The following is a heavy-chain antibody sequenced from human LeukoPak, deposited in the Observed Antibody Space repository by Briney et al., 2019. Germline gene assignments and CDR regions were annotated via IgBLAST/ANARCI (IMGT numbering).Heavy chain of an antibody. D-gene: IGHD4-23*01. CDR1: VGTFSSYA. V-gene: IGHV1-69*05. J-gene: IGHJ6*03. CDR2: IIPIFGTA. Sequence: SVKVSCKASVGTFSSYAISWVRQAPGQGLECMGGIIPIFGTANYAQKFQGRVTITTDESTSTAYMELSSLRAEDTAVYYCAKEVVTAPYYYYYMDVWGKGTTVTVSS. CDR3: AKEVVTAPYYYYYMDV.